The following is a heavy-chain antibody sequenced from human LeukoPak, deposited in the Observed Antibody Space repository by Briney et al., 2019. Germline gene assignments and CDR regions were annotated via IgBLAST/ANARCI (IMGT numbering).Heavy chain of an antibody. CDR1: GGTFSSYA. V-gene: IGHV1-69*04. Sequence: WASVKVSCKASGGTFSSYAISWVRQAPGQGLEWMGRIIPILGIANYAQKFQGRVTITADKSTSTAYMELSSLRSEDTAVYYCARDKLFWGSGSYYNLNYFDYWGQGTLVTVSS. D-gene: IGHD3-10*01. J-gene: IGHJ4*02. CDR2: IIPILGIA. CDR3: ARDKLFWGSGSYYNLNYFDY.